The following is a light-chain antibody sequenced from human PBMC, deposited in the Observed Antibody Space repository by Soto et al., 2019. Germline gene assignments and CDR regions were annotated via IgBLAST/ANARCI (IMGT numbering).Light chain of an antibody. V-gene: IGKV1-27*01. CDR1: QGISNY. CDR2: GAS. Sequence: EIQMTQSPSSLSASVGDRVTITCRASQGISNYLAWYQQKPGKVPKLLIYGASTLQSGVPSRLSGSGSGTDFTLTINSLQPEDVATYYWQKYYSAPWTFGQGTKVEI. J-gene: IGKJ1*01. CDR3: QKYYSAPWT.